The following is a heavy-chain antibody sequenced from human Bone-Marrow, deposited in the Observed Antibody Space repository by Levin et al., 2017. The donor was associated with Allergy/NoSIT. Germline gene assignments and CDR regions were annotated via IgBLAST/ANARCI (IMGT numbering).Heavy chain of an antibody. CDR1: GYTFSANH. D-gene: IGHD3-22*01. V-gene: IGHV1-2*02. CDR3: ARDRYYYDTTGSAGAFDI. CDR2: INPKTGGA. Sequence: ASVKVSCKASGYTFSANHLHWVRQAPGQGLEWMGWINPKTGGAHYAQKFQGRVTTSWDTSISTAYMELTRLRSDDTAVYFCARDRYYYDTTGSAGAFDIWGQGTMVTVSS. J-gene: IGHJ3*02.